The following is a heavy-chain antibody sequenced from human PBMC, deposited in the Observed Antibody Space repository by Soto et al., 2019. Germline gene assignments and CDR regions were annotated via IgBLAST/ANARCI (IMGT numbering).Heavy chain of an antibody. V-gene: IGHV1-18*04. J-gene: IGHJ4*02. CDR3: ARDRLRGYDSSGFYS. CDR2: INPSDGNR. D-gene: IGHD3-22*01. Sequence: GASVKVSCKAIGYSFTSHYMHWVRQAPGQGLEWMGWINPSDGNRNFAQKFEDRVTMTTATSTNTVFLELRSLESDDTAIYYCARDRLRGYDSSGFYSWGQGTMVTVSS. CDR1: GYSFTSHY.